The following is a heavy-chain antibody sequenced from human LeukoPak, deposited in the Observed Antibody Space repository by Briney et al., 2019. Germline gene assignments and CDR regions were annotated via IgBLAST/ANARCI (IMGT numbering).Heavy chain of an antibody. CDR2: IYHSGST. D-gene: IGHD1/OR15-1a*01. J-gene: IGHJ6*03. CDR1: GYSISSGYY. Sequence: SETLSLTCTVSGYSISSGYYWGWIRQPPGKGLEWIGSIYHSGSTYYNPSLKSRVTISVDTSKNQFSLKLSSVTAADTAVYYCARVPGTTTYYYYYYMDVWGKGTTVTVSS. CDR3: ARVPGTTTYYYYYYMDV. V-gene: IGHV4-38-2*02.